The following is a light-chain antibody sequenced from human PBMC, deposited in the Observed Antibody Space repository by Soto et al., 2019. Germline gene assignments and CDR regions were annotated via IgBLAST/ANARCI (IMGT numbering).Light chain of an antibody. J-gene: IGKJ2*01. CDR2: DAS. Sequence: DIQMTQSPSTLSASVGDRVTITCRASQSISSWLAWYQQKPGKAPKLLIYDASSLESGVPSRFSGSGSGTDFTLTINSLQPEDFATYYCQQSYSTPRTFAQGTNLEIK. CDR1: QSISSW. V-gene: IGKV1-5*01. CDR3: QQSYSTPRT.